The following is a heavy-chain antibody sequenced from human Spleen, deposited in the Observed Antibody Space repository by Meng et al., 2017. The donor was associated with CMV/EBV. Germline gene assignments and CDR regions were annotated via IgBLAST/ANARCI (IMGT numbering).Heavy chain of an antibody. CDR2: ISGDGETT. D-gene: IGHD3-16*01. CDR1: GFTFNNYA. Sequence: GESLKISCAASGFTFNNYAMSWVRKVPGKGLECVSGISGDGETTSYADSVKGRFTISRDNFKNTLFLQMSSLRAEDTAVYVCARFWDYYFYYGMDVWGQGTTVTVSS. CDR3: ARFWDYYFYYGMDV. V-gene: IGHV3-23*01. J-gene: IGHJ6*02.